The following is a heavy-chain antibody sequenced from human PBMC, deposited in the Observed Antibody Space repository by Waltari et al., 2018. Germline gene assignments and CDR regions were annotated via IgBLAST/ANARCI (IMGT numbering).Heavy chain of an antibody. Sequence: EVQLVESGGGLVQRGGSLRLSCAASGFTYSGHGMSWVRQAPGKGLLWVSNIKVDETAKYYVDSVKARFPISRDNAKNSLYLQMNSLRAEDTAVYYCARDWSDYWGQGTLVTVSS. CDR2: IKVDETAK. CDR3: ARDWSDY. V-gene: IGHV3-7*01. CDR1: GFTYSGHG. J-gene: IGHJ4*02.